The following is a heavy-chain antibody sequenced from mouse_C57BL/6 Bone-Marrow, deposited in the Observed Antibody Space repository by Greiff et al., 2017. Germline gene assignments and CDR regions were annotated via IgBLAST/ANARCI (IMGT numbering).Heavy chain of an antibody. J-gene: IGHJ4*01. Sequence: EVKLVESGGGLVQPKGSLKLSCAASGFSFNTYAMNWVRQAPGKGLEWVARIRSKSNNYATYYADSVKDRFTISRDDSESMLYLQMNNLKTEDTAMYYCVRQNTTVVNDAMDYWGQGTSVTVSS. CDR3: VRQNTTVVNDAMDY. CDR1: GFSFNTYA. V-gene: IGHV10-1*01. D-gene: IGHD1-1*01. CDR2: IRSKSNNYAT.